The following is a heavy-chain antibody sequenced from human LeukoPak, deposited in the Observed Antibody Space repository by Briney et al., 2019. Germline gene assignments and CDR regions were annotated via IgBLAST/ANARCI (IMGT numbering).Heavy chain of an antibody. Sequence: GGSLRLSCAASGFTFSTYTMAWVRQAPGGGLEWGSGISDNGGRTYYADSVEGRFAISRDASKSTLYLQMTSLRGEDTAVYYCAKDFGRNLGGPGYWGRGTLVIVSS. CDR3: AKDFGRNLGGPGY. J-gene: IGHJ4*02. CDR2: ISDNGGRT. D-gene: IGHD1-14*01. CDR1: GFTFSTYT. V-gene: IGHV3-23*01.